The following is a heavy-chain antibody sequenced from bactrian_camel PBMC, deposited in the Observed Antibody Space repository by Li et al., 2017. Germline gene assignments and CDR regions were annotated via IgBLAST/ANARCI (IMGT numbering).Heavy chain of an antibody. D-gene: IGHD5*01. CDR2: INYDGST. CDR1: GFTFSVYA. V-gene: IGHV3S10*01. CDR3: TERDGSRLRACR. Sequence: DVQLVESGGGLVQPGGSLRLSCAVSGFTFSVYAASWVRQAPGKGLEWVSYINYDGSTYFADSVKGRFTMSLDNAKNTVYLQMTSLKPEDTAVYYCTERDGSRLRACRRGQGTQVTVS. J-gene: IGHJ4*01.